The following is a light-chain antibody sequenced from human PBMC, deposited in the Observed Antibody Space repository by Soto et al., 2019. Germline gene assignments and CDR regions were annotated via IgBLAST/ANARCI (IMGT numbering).Light chain of an antibody. CDR2: LEGSGSY. CDR3: ETWDTNVVV. V-gene: IGLV4-60*02. CDR1: SGHSTYI. Sequence: QLVLTQSSSASASLGSSVKLTCTLSSGHSTYIIAWHQQQPGKALRYLMKLEGSGSYNKGSGIPDRFSGSSSGADRYLTISNLQFEDEADYYCETWDTNVVVFGGGTKLTVL. J-gene: IGLJ2*01.